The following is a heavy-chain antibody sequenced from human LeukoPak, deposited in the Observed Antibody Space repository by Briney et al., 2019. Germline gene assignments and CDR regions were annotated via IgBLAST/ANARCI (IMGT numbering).Heavy chain of an antibody. CDR1: GFTFSSYE. CDR2: ISSSGSTI. J-gene: IGHJ3*02. D-gene: IGHD3-9*01. V-gene: IGHV3-48*03. Sequence: PGGSLRLSCAASGFTFSSYEMNWVRQAPGKGLEWVSYISSSGSTIYYADSVKGRFTISRDNAKNSLYLQMNSLRAEDTAVYYCARDGYYDILTGYYSPGAFDIWGQGTMVTVSS. CDR3: ARDGYYDILTGYYSPGAFDI.